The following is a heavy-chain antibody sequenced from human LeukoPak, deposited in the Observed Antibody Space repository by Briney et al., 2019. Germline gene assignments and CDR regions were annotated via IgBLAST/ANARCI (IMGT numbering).Heavy chain of an antibody. CDR1: GFTFSSYS. V-gene: IGHV3-48*01. CDR2: ISSSSSTI. D-gene: IGHD3-10*02. J-gene: IGHJ6*03. CDR3: ARAARFGELSPLLYMDV. Sequence: GGSLRLSCAASGFTFSSYSMNWVRQAPGKGLEWVSYISSSSSTIYYADSVKGRFTISRDNAKNSLYLQMNSLRAEDTAVYYCARAARFGELSPLLYMDVWGKGTTVTISS.